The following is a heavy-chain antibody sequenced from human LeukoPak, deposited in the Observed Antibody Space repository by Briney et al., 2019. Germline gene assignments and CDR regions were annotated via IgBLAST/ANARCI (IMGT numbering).Heavy chain of an antibody. D-gene: IGHD2-2*02. CDR2: VDPEDGEP. J-gene: IGHJ4*02. Sequence: GASVKVSCKASGYTFTDYYMHWVQQAPGKGLEWMGRVDPEDGEPIYAEKFQGRVTITADTSTDTAYMELSSLRSEDTAVYYCATESPGYCSSTSCYKEDYWGQGTLVTVSS. CDR1: GYTFTDYY. CDR3: ATESPGYCSSTSCYKEDY. V-gene: IGHV1-69-2*01.